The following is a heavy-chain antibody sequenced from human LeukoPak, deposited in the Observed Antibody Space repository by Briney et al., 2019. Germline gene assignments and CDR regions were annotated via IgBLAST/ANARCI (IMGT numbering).Heavy chain of an antibody. CDR2: INHSGST. CDR3: ARVSWEMGDAFDI. Sequence: PSETLSLTCVVYGGSFSGYYWSWIRQPPGKGLELIGEINHSGSTNYNPSLKSRVTISVDTSKNQFSLKLRSVTAADTAVYYCARVSWEMGDAFDIWGQGTMVTVSS. J-gene: IGHJ3*02. D-gene: IGHD1-26*01. V-gene: IGHV4-34*01. CDR1: GGSFSGYY.